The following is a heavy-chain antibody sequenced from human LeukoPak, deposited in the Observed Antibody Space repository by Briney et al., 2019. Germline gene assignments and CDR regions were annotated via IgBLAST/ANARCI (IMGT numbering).Heavy chain of an antibody. V-gene: IGHV3-53*01. CDR1: GFTVSSNY. Sequence: GGSLRLSCAASGFTVSSNYMTWVRQAPGKGLEWVSVIYSGDSTYYADSVKGRFTISRDNSRNTLYLQMNSLRAEDTAVYYCARGVGTATDYWGQGNLVTVSS. CDR3: ARGVGTATDY. D-gene: IGHD5-18*01. CDR2: IYSGDST. J-gene: IGHJ4*02.